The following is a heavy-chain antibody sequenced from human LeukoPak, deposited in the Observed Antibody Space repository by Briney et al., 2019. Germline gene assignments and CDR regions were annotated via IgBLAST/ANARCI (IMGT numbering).Heavy chain of an antibody. J-gene: IGHJ4*02. CDR2: IYSGGST. CDR3: ARDSAVAGPGVPGY. D-gene: IGHD6-19*01. CDR1: GFTLSNFP. Sequence: GGSLRLSCAASGFTLSNFPMSWVRQAPGKGLEWVSVIYSGGSTYYADSVKGRFTISRDNSKNTLYLQMNSLRAEDTAVYYCARDSAVAGPGVPGYWGQGTLVTVSS. V-gene: IGHV3-53*01.